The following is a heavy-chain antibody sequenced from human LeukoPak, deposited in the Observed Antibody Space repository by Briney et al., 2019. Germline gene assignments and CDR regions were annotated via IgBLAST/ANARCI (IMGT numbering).Heavy chain of an antibody. CDR2: IRGSGDGT. J-gene: IGHJ3*01. Sequence: GGSLRLSCAASGFTFRSFAMTWVRQAPGKGLEWVSSIRGSGDGTSYADSVKGRFTVSRDNSKNTLYLQMDSLRAEDTAIYYCGRDPNGDYIGAFDFWGQGTLATVSS. CDR3: GRDPNGDYIGAFDF. V-gene: IGHV3-23*01. CDR1: GFTFRSFA. D-gene: IGHD4-17*01.